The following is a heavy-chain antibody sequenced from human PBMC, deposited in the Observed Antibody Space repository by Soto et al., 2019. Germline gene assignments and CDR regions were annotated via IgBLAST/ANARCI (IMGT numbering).Heavy chain of an antibody. V-gene: IGHV3-30-3*01. D-gene: IGHD3-9*01. CDR1: GFTFSSYA. Sequence: QVQLVESGGGVVQPGRSLRLSCAASGFTFSSYAMHWVRQAPGKGLEWVAVISYDGSNKYYADSVKGRFTISRDNSKNTLYLKMNSLRAEDTAVYYCARHGALTGYYPLGYWGQGTLVTVSS. J-gene: IGHJ4*02. CDR3: ARHGALTGYYPLGY. CDR2: ISYDGSNK.